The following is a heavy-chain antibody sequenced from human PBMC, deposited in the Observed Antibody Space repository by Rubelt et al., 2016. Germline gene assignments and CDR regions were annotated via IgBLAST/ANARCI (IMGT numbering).Heavy chain of an antibody. CDR1: GFTFTSYA. CDR2: ISGSGGST. V-gene: IGHV3-23*01. CDR3: AKVGGGRVGAFDY. Sequence: EVQLFESGGGLVQPGGSLRLSCAASGFTFTSYAMSWVRQAPVMGLECVSAISGSGGSTYYADSVKGRFTICRDNSKNTLYLQVNSLRAEDTAVYDCAKVGGGRVGAFDYWGQGTLVTVSS. J-gene: IGHJ4*02. D-gene: IGHD1-26*01.